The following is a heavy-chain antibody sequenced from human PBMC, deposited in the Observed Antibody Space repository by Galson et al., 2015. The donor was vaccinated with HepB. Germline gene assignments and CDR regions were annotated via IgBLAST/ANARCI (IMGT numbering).Heavy chain of an antibody. CDR2: ISTNGGDT. D-gene: IGHD6-13*01. CDR1: GFTFSNYA. J-gene: IGHJ4*02. CDR3: VKGRAGLYSSSWFDY. Sequence: SLRLSCAASGFTFSNYALHWVRQAPGKGLEYVSAISTNGGDTYYADSVKGRFTISRDNSRNTLYLQMSSLRAEDTAVYYCVKGRAGLYSSSWFDYWGQGTLVTVSS. V-gene: IGHV3-64D*06.